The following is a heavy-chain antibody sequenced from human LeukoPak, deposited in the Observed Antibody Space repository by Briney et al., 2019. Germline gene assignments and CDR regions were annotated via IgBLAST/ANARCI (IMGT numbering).Heavy chain of an antibody. V-gene: IGHV4-61*08. Sequence: PSETLSLTCTVSGGSISSGGYYWSWIRQPPGKGLEWIGYIYYSGSTNYNPSLKSRVTMSVDTSKNQFSLKLSSVTAADTAVYYCARERDDYVWGSYRLIYFDYWGQGTLVTVSS. J-gene: IGHJ4*02. CDR1: GGSISSGGYY. D-gene: IGHD3-16*02. CDR2: IYYSGST. CDR3: ARERDDYVWGSYRLIYFDY.